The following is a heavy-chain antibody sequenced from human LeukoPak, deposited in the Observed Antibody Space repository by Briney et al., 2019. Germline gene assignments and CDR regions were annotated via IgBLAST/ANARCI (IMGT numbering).Heavy chain of an antibody. V-gene: IGHV3-23*01. CDR3: ARASSSGWLGARLFDY. D-gene: IGHD6-19*01. Sequence: QPGGSLRLSCAASGFTFSSYAMSWVRQAPGKGLEWVSAISGSGGSTYYADSVKGRFTISRDNSKNTLYLQMNSLRAEDTAVYYCARASSSGWLGARLFDYWGQGTLVTVSS. J-gene: IGHJ4*02. CDR1: GFTFSSYA. CDR2: ISGSGGST.